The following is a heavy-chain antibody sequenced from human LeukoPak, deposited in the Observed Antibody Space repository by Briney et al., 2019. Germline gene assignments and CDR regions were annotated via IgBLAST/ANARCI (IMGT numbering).Heavy chain of an antibody. V-gene: IGHV4-61*02. D-gene: IGHD4-23*01. CDR2: IYTSGST. Sequence: SETLSLTCTVSGGSISSGSYYWSWIRQPAGKGLEWIGRIYTSGSTNYNPSLKSRVTISVDTSKNQFSLKLSSVTAADTAVYYCAKAAVVTPGGDAFDIWGQGTMVTVSS. J-gene: IGHJ3*02. CDR1: GGSISSGSYY. CDR3: AKAAVVTPGGDAFDI.